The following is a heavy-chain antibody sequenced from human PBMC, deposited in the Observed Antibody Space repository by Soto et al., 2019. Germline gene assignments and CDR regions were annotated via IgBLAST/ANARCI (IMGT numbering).Heavy chain of an antibody. J-gene: IGHJ6*02. D-gene: IGHD2-15*01. Sequence: GGSLRLSCAASGFTFSSYAMSWVRQAPGKGLEWVSAISGSGGSTYYADSVKGRFTISRDNSKNTLYLQMNSLRAEDTAVYYCAIPSVAIVVVVAAPDVWGQGTTVTVSS. CDR1: GFTFSSYA. CDR3: AIPSVAIVVVVAAPDV. V-gene: IGHV3-23*01. CDR2: ISGSGGST.